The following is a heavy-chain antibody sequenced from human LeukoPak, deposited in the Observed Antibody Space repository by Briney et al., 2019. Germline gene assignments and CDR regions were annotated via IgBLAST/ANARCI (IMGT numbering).Heavy chain of an antibody. CDR3: ARGIKDYDFWSGYKHGMDV. D-gene: IGHD3-3*01. J-gene: IGHJ6*02. V-gene: IGHV1-18*01. CDR2: ISAYNGNT. CDR1: GYTFTSYG. Sequence: ASVKVSCKASGYTFTSYGISWVRQAPGRGLEWMGWISAYNGNTNYAQKLQGRVTMTTDTSTSTAYMELRSLRSDDTAVYYCARGIKDYDFWSGYKHGMDVWGQGTTVTVSS.